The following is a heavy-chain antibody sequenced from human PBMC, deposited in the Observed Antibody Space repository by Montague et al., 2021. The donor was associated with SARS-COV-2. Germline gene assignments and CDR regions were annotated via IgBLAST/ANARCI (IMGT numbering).Heavy chain of an antibody. J-gene: IGHJ4*02. CDR2: ISSGSHYT. D-gene: IGHD6-13*01. Sequence: SLRLSCAASGFTFGDYYMTWIRQAPGKGLEWISDISSGSHYTNYADSVKGRFTIPRDDAKQSLYLEMDSLRAEDTAVYYCARIFLVVPPGIALYYFDYWGQGALVTVSS. CDR3: ARIFLVVPPGIALYYFDY. CDR1: GFTFGDYY. V-gene: IGHV3-11*03.